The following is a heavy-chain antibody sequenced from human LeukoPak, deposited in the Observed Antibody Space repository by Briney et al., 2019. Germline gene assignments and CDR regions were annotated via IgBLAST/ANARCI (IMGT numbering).Heavy chain of an antibody. CDR3: AKATLAYYFDY. CDR1: GFTFSSFG. CDR2: IWYDGTTT. D-gene: IGHD4-11*01. Sequence: HSGGSLRLSCEASGFTFSSFGMHWVRQTPGKGLEWVATIWYDGTTTYYADSVKGRFTISRDDSKNTVYLQMNSLRAEDTATYYCAKATLAYYFDYWGQGTLVTVSS. J-gene: IGHJ4*02. V-gene: IGHV3-33*06.